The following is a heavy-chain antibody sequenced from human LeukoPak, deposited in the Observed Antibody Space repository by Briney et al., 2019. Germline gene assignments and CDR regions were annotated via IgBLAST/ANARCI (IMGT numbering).Heavy chain of an antibody. J-gene: IGHJ6*02. CDR1: GFTFSNYW. Sequence: PGGSLRLSCAASGFTFSNYWMSWVRQAPGKGLEWVANMNQDGSEKYYVDSVKGRFTISRDNAKNSLYLQMNNLRAEDTAVYYCAKSMDYYYYGVDVWGQGTTVTVSS. CDR3: AKSMDYYYYGVDV. CDR2: MNQDGSEK. V-gene: IGHV3-7*03. D-gene: IGHD2/OR15-2a*01.